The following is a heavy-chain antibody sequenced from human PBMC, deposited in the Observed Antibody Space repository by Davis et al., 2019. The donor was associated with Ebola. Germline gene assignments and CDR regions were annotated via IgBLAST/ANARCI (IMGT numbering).Heavy chain of an antibody. CDR3: ARGRWELPRFDY. J-gene: IGHJ4*02. D-gene: IGHD1-26*01. CDR1: GGSFSGYY. CDR2: INHSGST. Sequence: PSETLSLTCAVYGGSFSGYYWSWIRQPPGKGLEWIGEINHSGSTNYNPSLKSRVTMSVDTSKNQFSLKLSSVTAADTAVYYCARGRWELPRFDYWGQGTLVTVSS. V-gene: IGHV4-34*01.